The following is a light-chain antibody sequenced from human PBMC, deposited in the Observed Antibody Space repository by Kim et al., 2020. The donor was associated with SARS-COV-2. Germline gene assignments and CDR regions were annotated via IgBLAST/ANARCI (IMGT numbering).Light chain of an antibody. CDR2: KAS. J-gene: IGKJ4*01. CDR3: QQFDHYPLI. Sequence: SVGDRVTITGRASQSIGNWLAWYQQKPGKGPQLLIYKASTLDSGVPSRFSGAGSGTEFTLTINSLHADDAASYYCQQFDHYPLIFGGGTKVDIK. CDR1: QSIGNW. V-gene: IGKV1-5*03.